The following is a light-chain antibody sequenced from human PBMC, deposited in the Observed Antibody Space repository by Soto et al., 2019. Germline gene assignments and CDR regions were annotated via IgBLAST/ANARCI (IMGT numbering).Light chain of an antibody. CDR3: LQDNNCPRT. CDR1: QGVSSE. J-gene: IGKJ1*01. Sequence: AIQMTQSPSSLSVSVGDRVTITWRASQGVSSELGGYQQKPGKAPKLLIYAASSLQSGVPSSFSGSGYGTYFSLTIISLKTEDCPNYYYLQDNNCPRTFDQGTRVEIK. V-gene: IGKV1-6*01. CDR2: AAS.